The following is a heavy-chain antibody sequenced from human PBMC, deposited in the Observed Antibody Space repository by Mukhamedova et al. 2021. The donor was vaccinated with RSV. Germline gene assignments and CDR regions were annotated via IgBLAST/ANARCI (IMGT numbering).Heavy chain of an antibody. CDR2: INPSGGST. CDR3: ARSIAAALRFDY. Sequence: WVGIINPSGGSTSYAQKFQGRVTMTRDTSTSTVYTELSSLRSEDTAVYYCARSIAAALRFDYWGQGTLVTVSS. J-gene: IGHJ4*02. D-gene: IGHD6-13*01. V-gene: IGHV1-46*01.